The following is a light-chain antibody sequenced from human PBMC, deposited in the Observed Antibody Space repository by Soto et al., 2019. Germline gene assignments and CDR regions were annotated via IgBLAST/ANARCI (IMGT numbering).Light chain of an antibody. CDR1: QSVSSSN. V-gene: IGKV3-20*01. CDR3: QQYKA. J-gene: IGKJ3*01. CDR2: GGY. Sequence: EIVLTQSPGTLSLSPGERATLSCRASQSVSSSNLAWYQQKRGQSPRVIIYGGYTRAAGIPDRFSGSGSGPDFTLTISRLEPEDFAVYFCQQYKAFGPGTKVDIK.